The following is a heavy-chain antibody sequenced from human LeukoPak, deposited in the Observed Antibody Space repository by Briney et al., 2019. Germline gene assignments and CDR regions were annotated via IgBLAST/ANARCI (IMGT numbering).Heavy chain of an antibody. V-gene: IGHV4-59*01. J-gene: IGHJ6*03. CDR3: ARSPGDSRYYYYHMHV. D-gene: IGHD3-10*01. CDR2: IYYSGST. Sequence: PSEALSVTRTGSGGSISSYYWSWSRQPPGKGLGWIGYIYYSGSTNYNPSLLSRVGISLDTSKHQFSLTLSSVTAADTAVYYCARSPGDSRYYYYHMHVWGKGTTVTVPS. CDR1: GGSISSYY.